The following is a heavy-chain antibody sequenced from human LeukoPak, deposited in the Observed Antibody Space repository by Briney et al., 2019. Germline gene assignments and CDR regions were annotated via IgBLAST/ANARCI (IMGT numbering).Heavy chain of an antibody. D-gene: IGHD5-12*01. J-gene: IGHJ3*02. CDR2: IYSSGST. CDR3: ARGNSGYDYAFDI. CDR1: GGSISSYH. Sequence: SETLSLTCTVSGGSISSYHWSWIRQPPGKGLQWIGFIYSSGSTNYNPSLKSRDTISLDTSKNQFSLRVSSVTSADTAVYYCARGNSGYDYAFDIWGQGTMVTVSS. V-gene: IGHV4-59*01.